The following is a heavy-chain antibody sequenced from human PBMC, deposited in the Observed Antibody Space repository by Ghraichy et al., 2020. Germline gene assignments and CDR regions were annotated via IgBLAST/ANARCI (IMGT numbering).Heavy chain of an antibody. Sequence: SETLSLTCTVSGGSISSYYWSWIRQPPGKGLEWIGYISFSGSTNYNPSLKSRVTISVDTSKNQFSLKLSSVTAAATAVYYCAGGGSGSPTPFDCWGQGTLVTVSS. D-gene: IGHD3-10*01. CDR3: AGGGSGSPTPFDC. V-gene: IGHV4-59*01. CDR1: GGSISSYY. CDR2: ISFSGST. J-gene: IGHJ4*02.